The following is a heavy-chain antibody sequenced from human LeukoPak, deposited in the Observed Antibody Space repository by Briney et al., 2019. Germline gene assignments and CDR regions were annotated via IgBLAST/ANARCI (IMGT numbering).Heavy chain of an antibody. D-gene: IGHD4/OR15-4a*01. J-gene: IGHJ4*02. CDR3: RSGGAAPGAFDN. CDR2: IKYDGEEE. V-gene: IGHV3-7*01. CDR1: GFSFRDYW. Sequence: GGSLRLSCAASGFSFRDYWMSWMRQAPGKGLEWVANIKYDGEEEYYVDSVKGRFTISRDNAKNSLYLQLSSLRVEDTAVYYCRSGGAAPGAFDNWGQGTLVTVSP.